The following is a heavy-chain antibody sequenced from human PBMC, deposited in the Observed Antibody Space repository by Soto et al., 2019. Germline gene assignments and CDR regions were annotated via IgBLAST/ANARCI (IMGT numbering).Heavy chain of an antibody. J-gene: IGHJ6*02. CDR3: ARDRYYDNPAGFYYYGMDV. V-gene: IGHV4-31*03. CDR1: GGSISSGGYY. CDR2: IYYSGST. D-gene: IGHD3-22*01. Sequence: QVQLQESGPGLVKPSQTLSLTCTVSGGSISSGGYYWSWIRQHPGKGLEWIGYIYYSGSTYYNPSLKSRVTISVDTSKNQFSLKLSSVTAADTAVYYCARDRYYDNPAGFYYYGMDVWGQGTTVTVSS.